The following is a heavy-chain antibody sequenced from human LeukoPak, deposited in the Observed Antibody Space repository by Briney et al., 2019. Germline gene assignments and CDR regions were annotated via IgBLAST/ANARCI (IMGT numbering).Heavy chain of an antibody. CDR2: ISYDGSNK. J-gene: IGHJ4*02. CDR3: ASNRGIARATHIRN. V-gene: IGHV3-30*04. CDR1: GFTFSSYA. Sequence: PGGSLRLSCAASGFTFSSYARHWVRQAPGKGRERGAVISYDGSNKYYADSVKGLFTISRDNSKHTLYLQMNSLSAEHTAVYYCASNRGIARATHIRNWGQGTLVTVSS. D-gene: IGHD1-26*01.